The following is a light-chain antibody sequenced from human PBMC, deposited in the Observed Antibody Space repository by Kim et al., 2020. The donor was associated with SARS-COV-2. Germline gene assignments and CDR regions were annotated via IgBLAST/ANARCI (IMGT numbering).Light chain of an antibody. CDR1: SSDVGDYNY. J-gene: IGLJ3*02. V-gene: IGLV2-14*03. CDR2: HVS. CDR3: SSYTSSSTWV. Sequence: GQSITLSCTGTSSDVGDYNYVSWYQQHPGKAPKLMIYHVSQRPSGVSNRFSGSKSANTASLTISGLQAEDEADYYCSSYTSSSTWVFGGGTKLTVL.